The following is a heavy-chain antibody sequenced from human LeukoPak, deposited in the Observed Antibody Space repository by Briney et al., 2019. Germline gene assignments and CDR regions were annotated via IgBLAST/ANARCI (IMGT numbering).Heavy chain of an antibody. J-gene: IGHJ5*02. CDR3: ARSSEWLAGYNWFDP. D-gene: IGHD6-19*01. V-gene: IGHV5-51*01. CDR2: IYPGDSDT. Sequence: GESLKISCKGSGYSFTSYWIGRVRQMPGKGLEWMGTIYPGDSDTRYSPSFQGQVTISADKSISTAYLQWSSLKASDTAMYYCARSSEWLAGYNWFDPWGQGTLVTVSS. CDR1: GYSFTSYW.